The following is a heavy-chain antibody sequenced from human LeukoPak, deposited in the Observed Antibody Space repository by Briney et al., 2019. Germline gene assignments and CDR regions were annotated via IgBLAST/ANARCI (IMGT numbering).Heavy chain of an antibody. V-gene: IGHV4-39*01. J-gene: IGHJ4*02. D-gene: IGHD2-15*01. Sequence: SETLSLTCTVSGGSISSSSHYWGWVRQPPGKGLEWIGSIYYSGSTYYNPSLQSRVTISVDTSKNQFSLKVTSVTAADTAVFYCARHVYCSGGSCYLDYWGQGALVSVSS. CDR3: ARHVYCSGGSCYLDY. CDR1: GGSISSSSHY. CDR2: IYYSGST.